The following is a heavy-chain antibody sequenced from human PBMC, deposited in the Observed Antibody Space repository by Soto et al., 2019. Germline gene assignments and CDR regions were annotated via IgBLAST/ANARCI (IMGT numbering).Heavy chain of an antibody. Sequence: QVQLQESGPGLVKPSQTLSLTCTVSGGSISSGGYYWSWIRQHPGKGLEWIGYIYYSGSTYYNPSLKSRVTISVDTSKNQFSLKLSSVTAADTAVYYCARDHGGKEGDYYGMDVWGQGTTVTVSS. V-gene: IGHV4-31*03. D-gene: IGHD3-16*01. CDR3: ARDHGGKEGDYYGMDV. CDR2: IYYSGST. CDR1: GGSISSGGYY. J-gene: IGHJ6*02.